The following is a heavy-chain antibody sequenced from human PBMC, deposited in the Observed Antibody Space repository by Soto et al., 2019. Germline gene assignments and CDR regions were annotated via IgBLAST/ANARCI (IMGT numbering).Heavy chain of an antibody. CDR3: ATDYYGSGSYYNVANYFDP. D-gene: IGHD3-10*01. V-gene: IGHV3-21*01. CDR1: GFTLSSYT. CDR2: ISSSSSYI. J-gene: IGHJ5*02. Sequence: EVQLVESGGGLVKPGGSLRLSCAVSGFTLSSYTMNWVRQAPGKGLEWVSSISSSSSYIYYAESVKGRFTISRDNAKNSRYLQMNSLRAEDTAVYYCATDYYGSGSYYNVANYFDPWGQGTLVTVSS.